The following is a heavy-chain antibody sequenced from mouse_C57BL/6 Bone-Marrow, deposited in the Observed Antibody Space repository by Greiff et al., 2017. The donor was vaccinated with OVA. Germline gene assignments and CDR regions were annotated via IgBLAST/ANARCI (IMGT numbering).Heavy chain of an antibody. D-gene: IGHD1-1*01. J-gene: IGHJ3*01. Sequence: QVQLQQPGAELVKPGASVKMSCKASGYTFTSYWITWVKQRPGQGLEWIGDIYPGSGSTNYNEKFKSKATLNVDTSSSTAYMQLSSLTSEDSAVYYCARPPYYYGSPWFADWGQGTLVTVSA. CDR1: GYTFTSYW. CDR3: ARPPYYYGSPWFAD. V-gene: IGHV1-55*01. CDR2: IYPGSGST.